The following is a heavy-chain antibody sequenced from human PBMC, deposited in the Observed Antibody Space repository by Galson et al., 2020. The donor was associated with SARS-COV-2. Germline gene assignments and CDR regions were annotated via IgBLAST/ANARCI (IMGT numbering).Heavy chain of an antibody. D-gene: IGHD6-13*01. J-gene: IGHJ6*03. CDR3: ARGGYSSSWTYYYYYYMDV. Sequence: SVKVSCKASGGTFSSYAISWVRQAPGQGLEWMGGIIPIFGTANYAQKFQGRVTITADESTSTAYMELSSLRSEDTAVDYCARGGYSSSWTYYYYYYMDVWGKGTTVTVSS. CDR2: IIPIFGTA. V-gene: IGHV1-69*13. CDR1: GGTFSSYA.